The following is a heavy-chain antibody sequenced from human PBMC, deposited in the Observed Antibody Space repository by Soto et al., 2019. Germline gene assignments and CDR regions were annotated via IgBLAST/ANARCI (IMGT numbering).Heavy chain of an antibody. Sequence: PGGSLRLSCAASGFTFSSYAMSWVRQAPGKGLEWVSAISGSGGSTYYADSVKGRFTISSDNSKNTLYLQMNSLRAEDTAVYYYAKGGVTIFGVVTSPLDYWGQGSLVTVSS. V-gene: IGHV3-23*01. CDR1: GFTFSSYA. D-gene: IGHD3-3*01. J-gene: IGHJ4*02. CDR2: ISGSGGST. CDR3: AKGGVTIFGVVTSPLDY.